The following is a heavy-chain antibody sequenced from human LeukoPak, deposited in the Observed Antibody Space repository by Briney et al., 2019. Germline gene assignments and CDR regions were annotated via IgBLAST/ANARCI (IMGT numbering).Heavy chain of an antibody. D-gene: IGHD3-3*01. Sequence: GASVKVSCKASGYTFTSYGISWVRQAPGQGLEWMGWISIYNDNTNYAQKLQGRITMTRDTSTDTAYMELSSLRSEDTAVYYCATGDFWSAIPGSMDVWGQGTTVTVSS. V-gene: IGHV1-18*04. CDR1: GYTFTSYG. J-gene: IGHJ6*02. CDR3: ATGDFWSAIPGSMDV. CDR2: ISIYNDNT.